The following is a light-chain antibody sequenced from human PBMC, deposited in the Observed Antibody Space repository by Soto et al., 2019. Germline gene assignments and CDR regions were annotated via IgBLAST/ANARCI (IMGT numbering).Light chain of an antibody. CDR1: SRDVGGFNY. CDR3: CSYAGIYTWV. J-gene: IGLJ3*02. V-gene: IGLV2-11*01. Sequence: QSVLPQPRSVSGSPGQSVTISCTGTSRDVGGFNYVSWYQQYPGKAPKLMIYDINKRPSGVPDRFSGSRSGNTASLTISGLQAEDEADYFCCSYAGIYTWVFGGGTKLTVL. CDR2: DIN.